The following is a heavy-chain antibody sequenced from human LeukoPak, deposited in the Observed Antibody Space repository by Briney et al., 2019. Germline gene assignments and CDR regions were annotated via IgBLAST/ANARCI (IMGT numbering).Heavy chain of an antibody. CDR2: IKTDGSNS. CDR3: VRGTVDHWGVDV. V-gene: IGHV3-74*01. CDR1: GFTFSRYW. Sequence: GGSLRLSCAASGFTFSRYWMHWVRQAPGKGLVWVSHIKTDGSNSNYADSVKGRFTISRDNARNTLYLQVNSLTVEDMAVYYCVRGTVDHWGVDVWGQGTTVTVSS. J-gene: IGHJ6*02. D-gene: IGHD1-1*01.